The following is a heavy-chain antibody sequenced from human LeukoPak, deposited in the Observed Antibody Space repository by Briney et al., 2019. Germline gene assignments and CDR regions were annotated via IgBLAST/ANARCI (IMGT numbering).Heavy chain of an antibody. Sequence: GGSLRLSCAASGFNFSSYWMHWVRHAPGKGLVWVSRINSDGSSTSYADSVKGRFTISRDNAKNTLFLQMNSLRAEDTAVYFCARGHLDFDYWGQGTLVTVSS. V-gene: IGHV3-74*01. CDR2: INSDGSST. CDR1: GFNFSSYW. CDR3: ARGHLDFDY. J-gene: IGHJ4*02.